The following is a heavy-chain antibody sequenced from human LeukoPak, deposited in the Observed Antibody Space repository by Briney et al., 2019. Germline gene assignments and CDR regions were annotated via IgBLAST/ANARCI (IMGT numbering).Heavy chain of an antibody. Sequence: ASVKVSCKTSGYTFSDSYIHWVRQAPGQGLEWMGWINPNSGGTNYAQKFQGRVTMTRDTSISTAYMELSRLRSDDTAVYYCASNAVAGRGYYYYYYMDVWGKGTTVTVSS. V-gene: IGHV1-2*02. J-gene: IGHJ6*03. CDR3: ASNAVAGRGYYYYYYMDV. CDR2: INPNSGGT. CDR1: GYTFSDSY. D-gene: IGHD6-19*01.